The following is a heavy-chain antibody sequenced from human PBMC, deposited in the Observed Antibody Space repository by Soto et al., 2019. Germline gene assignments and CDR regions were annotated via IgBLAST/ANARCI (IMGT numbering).Heavy chain of an antibody. Sequence: QVQLQESGPGLVKPSQTLSLTCTVSGGSISSGGYYWSWIRQHPGKGLEWIGYIYYSGSTYYNPSLKSRVTISVDTSKNQSSLKLSSVTAADTAVYYCARAFHSSTRGYFDWLLPPGAFDIWGQGTMVTVSS. CDR2: IYYSGST. CDR1: GGSISSGGYY. CDR3: ARAFHSSTRGYFDWLLPPGAFDI. J-gene: IGHJ3*02. V-gene: IGHV4-31*03. D-gene: IGHD3-9*01.